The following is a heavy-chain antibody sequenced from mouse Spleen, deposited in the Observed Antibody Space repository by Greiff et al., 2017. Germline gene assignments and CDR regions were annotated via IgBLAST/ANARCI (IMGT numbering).Heavy chain of an antibody. D-gene: IGHD2-4*01. CDR3: AREGMIKAFAY. CDR2: INPYNDGT. V-gene: IGHV1-14*01. CDR1: GYTFTSYV. J-gene: IGHJ3*01. Sequence: EVKLQESGPELVKPGASVKMSCKASGYTFTSYVMHWVKQKPGQGLEWIGYINPYNDGTKYNEKFKGKATLTSDKSSSTAYMELSSLTSEDSAVYYCAREGMIKAFAYWGQGTLVTVSA.